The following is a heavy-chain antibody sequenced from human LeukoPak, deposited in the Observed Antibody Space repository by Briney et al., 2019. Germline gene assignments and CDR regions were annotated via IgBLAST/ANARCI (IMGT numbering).Heavy chain of an antibody. D-gene: IGHD6-13*01. CDR3: ARDNGIAASNWFDP. CDR2: FDPEDGET. V-gene: IGHV1-24*01. Sequence: ASVKVSCKVSGYTLTELSMHWVRQAPGKGLEWMGGFDPEDGETIYAQKFEGRVTMTEDTSTDTAYMELSSLRSEDTAVYYCARDNGIAASNWFDPWGQGTLVTVSS. J-gene: IGHJ5*02. CDR1: GYTLTELS.